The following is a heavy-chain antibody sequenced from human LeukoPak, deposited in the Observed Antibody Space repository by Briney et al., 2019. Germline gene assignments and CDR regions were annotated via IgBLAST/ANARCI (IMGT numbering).Heavy chain of an antibody. CDR3: ARDLVVAGATFDY. CDR2: IKDDGSI. CDR1: GFTFSTYW. D-gene: IGHD1-26*01. Sequence: PGGSLRLSCAASGFTFSTYWMHWVRQAPGKGLVWVSRIKDDGSIIYADSVKGRFTISRDNAKNTLYLQMNSLRAEDTAVYYCARDLVVAGATFDYWGQGTLVTVSS. J-gene: IGHJ4*02. V-gene: IGHV3-74*01.